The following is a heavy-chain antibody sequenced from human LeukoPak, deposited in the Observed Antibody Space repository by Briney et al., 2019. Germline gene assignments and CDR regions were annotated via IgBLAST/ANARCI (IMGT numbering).Heavy chain of an antibody. CDR3: ARDGNQRSLAY. V-gene: IGHV3-64*04. J-gene: IGHJ4*02. D-gene: IGHD1-14*01. CDR1: GFTFNSYP. CDR2: ISRNGGST. Sequence: GGSLRLSCSASGFTFNSYPVHWVRQAPGKGLEYVSGISRNGGSTYYADSVKGRFTISRDNSKNTLYLQMNSLRAEDTAVYYCARDGNQRSLAYWGQGTLVTVSS.